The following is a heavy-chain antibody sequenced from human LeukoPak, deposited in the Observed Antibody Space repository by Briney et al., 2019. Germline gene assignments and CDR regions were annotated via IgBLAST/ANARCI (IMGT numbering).Heavy chain of an antibody. CDR1: GFIFSTYW. J-gene: IGHJ4*02. CDR2: INSDTSIT. V-gene: IGHV3-74*01. D-gene: IGHD5-18*01. CDR3: ARVGYSYGYDY. Sequence: PGGSLRLSCAASGFIFSTYWMHWVRQAPGKGLVWVSRINSDTSITTYADSVKGRFTISRDNAKNTLYLQMNSQRAEDTAVYYCARVGYSYGYDYWGQGTLVTVSS.